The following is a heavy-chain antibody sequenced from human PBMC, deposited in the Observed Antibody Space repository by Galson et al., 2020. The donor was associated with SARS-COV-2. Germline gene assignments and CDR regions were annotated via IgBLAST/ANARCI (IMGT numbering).Heavy chain of an antibody. CDR2: ISTNGETS. D-gene: IGHD2-2*01. CDR3: LSYSSTRQNQ. V-gene: IGHV3-64*05. CDR1: GFTFSDYA. Sequence: GESLKISCTASGFTFSDYAMHWVRQAPGKGLEYVSAISTNGETSFYADTVNGRFTMSRDNSKNMFYVQMTALRLEDTAFYFCLSYSSTRQNQWGQGTLVTVSS. J-gene: IGHJ4*02.